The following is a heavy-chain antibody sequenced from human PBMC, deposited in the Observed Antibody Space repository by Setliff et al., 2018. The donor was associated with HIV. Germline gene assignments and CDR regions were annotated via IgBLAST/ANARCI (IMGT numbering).Heavy chain of an antibody. J-gene: IGHJ3*02. V-gene: IGHV4-59*12. D-gene: IGHD3-22*01. Sequence: SETLSLTCTVSGGSISTYYWSWIRQPPGKGLEWIGSIYFTGSSDNNPSLKGRVTMSVDTSKNQFSLKLSSVTAADTAVYYCARDHLGTMIVVADDAFDIWGQGTMVTVSS. CDR1: GGSISTYY. CDR3: ARDHLGTMIVVADDAFDI. CDR2: IYFTGSS.